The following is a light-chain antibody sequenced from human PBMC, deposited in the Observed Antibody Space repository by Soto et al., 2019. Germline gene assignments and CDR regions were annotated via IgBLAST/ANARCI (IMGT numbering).Light chain of an antibody. J-gene: IGKJ1*01. CDR3: QQSYSTPRT. CDR2: AAS. V-gene: IGKV1-39*01. CDR1: QSISTY. Sequence: DIQMTQSPSSLSASVGDRVTITCRASQSISTYLNWYQQKPGKVPKLLISAASFLQSGVPSRFSGSGSGTDFTLTISSLQPEDFATYYCQQSYSTPRTVGQGTKVDIK.